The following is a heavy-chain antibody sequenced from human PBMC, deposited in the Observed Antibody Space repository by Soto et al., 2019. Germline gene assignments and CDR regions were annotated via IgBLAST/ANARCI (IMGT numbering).Heavy chain of an antibody. J-gene: IGHJ6*02. V-gene: IGHV1-2*04. Sequence: QVQLVQSGAEVKKPGASVKVSCKASGYTFTGYYMHWVRQAPGQGLEWMGWINPNSGGTNSAQKFQGWATMTRDPYTSPADMELSRLRYDDTAVYYCAREKSITSFGVASITYYYYGMDVWGQGATVTGSS. CDR2: INPNSGGT. D-gene: IGHD3-3*01. CDR3: AREKSITSFGVASITYYYYGMDV. CDR1: GYTFTGYY.